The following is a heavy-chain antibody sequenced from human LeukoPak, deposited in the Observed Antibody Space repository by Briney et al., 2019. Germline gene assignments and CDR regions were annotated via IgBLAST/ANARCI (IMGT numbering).Heavy chain of an antibody. CDR1: GFTVSSNH. V-gene: IGHV3-53*01. CDR3: ASHSSSWYGFDY. Sequence: GGSLRLSCAASGFTVSSNHMSWVRQAPGKGREGVSVIYSGGSTYYADSVKGRFTISRDNSKNTLYLQMNSLRAEDTAVYYCASHSSSWYGFDYWGQGTLVTVSS. D-gene: IGHD6-13*01. J-gene: IGHJ4*02. CDR2: IYSGGST.